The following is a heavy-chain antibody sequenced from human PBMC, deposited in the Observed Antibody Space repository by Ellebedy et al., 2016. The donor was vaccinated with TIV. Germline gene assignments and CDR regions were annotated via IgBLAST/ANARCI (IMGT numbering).Heavy chain of an antibody. J-gene: IGHJ5*01. V-gene: IGHV3-30*02. CDR3: ATQSDDYYRQSLDS. D-gene: IGHD4/OR15-4a*01. CDR2: FTSDGNKE. Sequence: PGESLKISCAASGLMFSAYGVHRVRQAPGKGLEWVAFFTSDGNKEFCADSVKGRCTFSRDLSKNTLCLQLNSLRAEDTAVYYCATQSDDYYRQSLDSWGQGTLVTVSS. CDR1: GLMFSAYG.